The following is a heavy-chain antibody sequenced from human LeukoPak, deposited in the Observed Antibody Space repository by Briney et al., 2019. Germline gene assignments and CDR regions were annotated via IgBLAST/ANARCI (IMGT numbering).Heavy chain of an antibody. J-gene: IGHJ4*02. CDR1: GNTFTTYY. CDR3: ARRPFFCSSTSCYTEYFDY. CDR2: IIPIFGTA. D-gene: IGHD2-2*02. V-gene: IGHV1-69*13. Sequence: ASVKVSCKASGNTFTTYYMHWVRQAPGQGLEWMGGIIPIFGTANYAQKFQGRVTITADESTSTAYMELSSLRSEDTAVYYCARRPFFCSSTSCYTEYFDYWGQGTLVTVSS.